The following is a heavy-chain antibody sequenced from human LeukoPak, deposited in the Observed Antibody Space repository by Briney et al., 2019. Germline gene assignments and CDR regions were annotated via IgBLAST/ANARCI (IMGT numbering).Heavy chain of an antibody. CDR3: ARGGWYGYNSFDY. D-gene: IGHD5-12*01. V-gene: IGHV4-31*03. CDR1: GGSISSGGYY. Sequence: SQTLSLTCTVSGGSISSGGYYWSWIRQHPGKGLEWIGYIYYSGSTYYNPSLKSRVTISVDTSKNQFSLKLSSVTAADTAVYYCARGGWYGYNSFDYWGQGTLVTVSS. CDR2: IYYSGST. J-gene: IGHJ4*02.